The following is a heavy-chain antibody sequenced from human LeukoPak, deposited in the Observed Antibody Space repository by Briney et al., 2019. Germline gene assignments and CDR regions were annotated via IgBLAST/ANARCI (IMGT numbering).Heavy chain of an antibody. CDR1: GFTVSNKY. Sequence: PGGSLRLSCAAPGFTVSNKYISWVRQAPGKGLGWVSVMYSGGSTNYADSVKGRFIISRDDSKNILDLQMNSLKAEDTAVYYCARGNYATTGPGALDIWGQGTMVTVSS. CDR2: MYSGGST. D-gene: IGHD1-26*01. V-gene: IGHV3-53*01. J-gene: IGHJ3*02. CDR3: ARGNYATTGPGALDI.